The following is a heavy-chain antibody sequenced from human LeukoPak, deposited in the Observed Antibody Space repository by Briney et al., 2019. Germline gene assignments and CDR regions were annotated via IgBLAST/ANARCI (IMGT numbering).Heavy chain of an antibody. V-gene: IGHV3-23*01. CDR1: GFTFTAYA. CDR2: ISSSGGST. CDR3: AKAIGPYYYYGMDV. D-gene: IGHD3-22*01. J-gene: IGHJ6*02. Sequence: GGSLRLSCAASGFTFTAYAMTWVRQAPGKGLEWVSGISSSGGSTDYADSVKGRFTLSRDNSKNTLNLQMNSLRAEDTGVYYCAKAIGPYYYYGMDVWGQGTTVTVSS.